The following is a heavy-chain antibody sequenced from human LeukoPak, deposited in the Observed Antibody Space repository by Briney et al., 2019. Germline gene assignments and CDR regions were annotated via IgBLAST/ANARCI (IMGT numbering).Heavy chain of an antibody. CDR2: ISGRGDKT. V-gene: IGHV3-23*01. CDR1: GFTFSNYA. J-gene: IGHJ6*03. D-gene: IGHD2-15*01. Sequence: GGSLRLSCAASGFTFSNYAMSWVRQAPGRGLEWVSAISGRGDKTYHADSVKGRFTISRDNSRNTLSLQVNSLRAEDTAVSYCAKDTSAWWYHRAYMDVWGKGTTVTVSS. CDR3: AKDTSAWWYHRAYMDV.